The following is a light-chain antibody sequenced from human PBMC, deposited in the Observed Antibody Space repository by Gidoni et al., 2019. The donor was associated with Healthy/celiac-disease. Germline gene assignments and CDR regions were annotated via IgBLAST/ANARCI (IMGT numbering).Light chain of an antibody. CDR2: AVS. Sequence: DIQMTQSPSSLSASVGDRVTITCRASQSISTYLNWYQQKPGKTPKRLIYAVSSLQSGVPSRFSGSGSGTDFTLTISSLQPEDFATYYCQQSYSTLTFGGGTKVEIK. J-gene: IGKJ4*01. CDR1: QSISTY. V-gene: IGKV1-39*01. CDR3: QQSYSTLT.